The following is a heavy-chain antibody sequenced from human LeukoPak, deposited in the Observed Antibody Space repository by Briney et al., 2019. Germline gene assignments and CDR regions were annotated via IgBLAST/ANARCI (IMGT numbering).Heavy chain of an antibody. CDR2: IYWNDDK. D-gene: IGHD6-13*01. Sequence: SGPRLVHPTQTLTLTCTFSGFSLSTSGVGVGWIRQPPGKALEWLALIYWNDDKRYSPSLKSRLTITKDTSKNQVVLTMTNMDPVDTATYYCAHRISSSKIAHYYYYGMDVWGHGNTGSVSS. CDR3: AHRISSSKIAHYYYYGMDV. CDR1: GFSLSTSGVG. V-gene: IGHV2-5*01. J-gene: IGHJ6*02.